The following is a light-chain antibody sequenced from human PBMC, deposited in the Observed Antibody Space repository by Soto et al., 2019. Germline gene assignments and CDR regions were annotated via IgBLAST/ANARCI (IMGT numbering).Light chain of an antibody. CDR2: GSS. Sequence: EIVLTQSPGTLSLSPGERATLSCRASQSVSSTYLAWYQQQPGQAPRLLIYGSSNRATGIPDRFSGSGSGTEFTLTIRSLKPDDFATYYCQQYNSYRTCGQGTKVEIK. J-gene: IGKJ1*01. CDR3: QQYNSYRT. V-gene: IGKV3-20*01. CDR1: QSVSSTY.